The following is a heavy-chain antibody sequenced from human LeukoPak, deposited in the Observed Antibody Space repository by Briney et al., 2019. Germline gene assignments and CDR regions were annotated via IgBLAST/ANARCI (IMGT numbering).Heavy chain of an antibody. J-gene: IGHJ4*02. CDR2: INHSGST. Sequence: SETLSLTCAVYGGSFSGYYWSWIRQPPGKGLEWIGEINHSGSTNYNPSLKSRVTISVDTSKNQFSLKLSSVTAADTAVYYCARGPYYVYVWGSYRYNYFFDYWGQGTLVTVSS. D-gene: IGHD3-16*02. V-gene: IGHV4-34*01. CDR3: ARGPYYVYVWGSYRYNYFFDY. CDR1: GGSFSGYY.